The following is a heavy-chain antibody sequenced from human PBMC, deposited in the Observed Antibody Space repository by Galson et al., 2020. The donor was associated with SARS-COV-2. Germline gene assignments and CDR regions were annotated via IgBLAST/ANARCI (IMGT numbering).Heavy chain of an antibody. Sequence: ETGGSLRLSCTVSGGSISSYYWSWIRQPPGKGLEWIGYIYYSGSTNYNPSLKSRVTISVDTSKNQFSLKLSSVTAADTAVYYCARAVPITIFGVVIDGLAWFDPWGQGTLVTVSS. J-gene: IGHJ5*02. D-gene: IGHD3-3*01. V-gene: IGHV4-59*01. CDR3: ARAVPITIFGVVIDGLAWFDP. CDR2: IYYSGST. CDR1: GGSISSYY.